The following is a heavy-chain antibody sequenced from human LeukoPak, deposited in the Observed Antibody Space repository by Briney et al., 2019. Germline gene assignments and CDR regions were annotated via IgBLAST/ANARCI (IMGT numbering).Heavy chain of an antibody. CDR3: AKGHSAHSTGFDY. D-gene: IGHD1-26*01. J-gene: IGHJ4*02. CDR1: GLTFSRFA. Sequence: GGSLRLSCAASGLTFSRFAMSWVRQAPGKGLEWVSTISDSGDTTYYTDSVKGRFTIFRNNLKTTLHVHLNSLRVEDLARLYCAKGHSAHSTGFDYWGQGTLVIVSS. V-gene: IGHV3-23*01. CDR2: ISDSGDTT.